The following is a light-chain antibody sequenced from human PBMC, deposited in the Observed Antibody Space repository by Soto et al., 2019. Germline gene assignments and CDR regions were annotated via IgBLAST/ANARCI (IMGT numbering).Light chain of an antibody. CDR1: QSISRW. J-gene: IGKJ1*01. CDR3: QQYDTYWT. Sequence: DIQMTQSPSTLSASVGDRVTITCRASQSISRWLAWYQQKPGKAPKVLIHDVSILESGVPSRFSGSGSGTEFTLTISSLQPDDFAAYYCQQYDTYWTFGQGTKVEIK. V-gene: IGKV1-5*01. CDR2: DVS.